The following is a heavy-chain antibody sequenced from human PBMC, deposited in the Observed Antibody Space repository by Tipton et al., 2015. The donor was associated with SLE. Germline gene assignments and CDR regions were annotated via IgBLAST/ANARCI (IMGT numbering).Heavy chain of an antibody. V-gene: IGHV5-51*01. J-gene: IGHJ4*02. D-gene: IGHD6-19*01. Sequence: VQLVQSGAEVKKPGDSLKISCKGSGYGFPHYWIAWVRQMPGKGLEWVGTIYPGDADTRYSPSFQGQVIISADKSISTAYLQGGSLKASDTAIYFCARGEDGSGWYGGGYWGQGTLVTVSS. CDR1: GYGFPHYW. CDR3: ARGEDGSGWYGGGY. CDR2: IYPGDADT.